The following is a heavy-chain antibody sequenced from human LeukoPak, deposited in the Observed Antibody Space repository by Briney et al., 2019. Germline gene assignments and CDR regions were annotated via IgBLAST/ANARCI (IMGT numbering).Heavy chain of an antibody. CDR1: GFTFSSYA. J-gene: IGHJ6*03. Sequence: PGGSLRLSCAAPGFTFSSYAMSWVRQAPGKGLEWVSAIVSSGDSTYYADSVKGRFTISRDNSKNTLYLQMNSLRAEDTAVYYCAKADGGQWPSSYYYYYMDVWGKGTTVTVSS. CDR2: IVSSGDST. V-gene: IGHV3-23*01. CDR3: AKADGGQWPSSYYYYYMDV. D-gene: IGHD6-19*01.